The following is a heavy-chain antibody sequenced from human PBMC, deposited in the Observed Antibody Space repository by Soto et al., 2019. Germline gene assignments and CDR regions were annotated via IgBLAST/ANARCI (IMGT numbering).Heavy chain of an antibody. D-gene: IGHD6-13*01. CDR2: IYYSGST. Sequence: PSETLSLTCTVSGGSISSGGYYWRWIRQHPGKGLGWIGYIYYSGSTYYNPSLKSRVTISVDTSKNQFSLKLSSVTAADTAVYYCARWGLSSSWYYFDYWGQGTLVTVSS. CDR1: GGSISSGGYY. CDR3: ARWGLSSSWYYFDY. J-gene: IGHJ4*02. V-gene: IGHV4-31*03.